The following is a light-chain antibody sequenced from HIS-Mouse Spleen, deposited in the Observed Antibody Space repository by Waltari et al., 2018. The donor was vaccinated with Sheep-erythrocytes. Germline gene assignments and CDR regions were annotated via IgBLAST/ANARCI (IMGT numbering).Light chain of an antibody. CDR3: QSYDSSLSGVV. J-gene: IGLJ2*01. V-gene: IGLV1-40*01. Sequence: QSVLTQPPSVSGAPGQRVTISCTGSSSNIGAGYDVHWYQQLPGTAPKLLIYGNSHRPSGVPARCAGSKSGTSASLAITGLQAEDEAEYYCQSYDSSLSGVVFGGGTKLTVL. CDR1: SSNIGAGYD. CDR2: GNS.